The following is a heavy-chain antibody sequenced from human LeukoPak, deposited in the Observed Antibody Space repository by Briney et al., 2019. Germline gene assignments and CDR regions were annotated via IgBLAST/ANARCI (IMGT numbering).Heavy chain of an antibody. D-gene: IGHD3-9*01. V-gene: IGHV4-59*01. CDR1: GGSITNYC. Sequence: SETLSLTCSISGGSITNYCWSWIRQPPGKGLEWIRYIYGSGSTNYNPSLQSRVTISVDTSKKQFFLKLSSVTAADTAVYYCARGAEDQYFAWSPFDYWGQGTLVTVSS. J-gene: IGHJ4*02. CDR2: IYGSGST. CDR3: ARGAEDQYFAWSPFDY.